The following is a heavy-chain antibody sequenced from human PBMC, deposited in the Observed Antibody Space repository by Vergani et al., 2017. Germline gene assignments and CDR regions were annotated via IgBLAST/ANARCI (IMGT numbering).Heavy chain of an antibody. CDR1: GFTVSSNY. V-gene: IGHV3-66*01. CDR2: IYSGGST. CDR3: ATCIQLWLPSCAFDI. Sequence: EVQLVESGGGLVQPGGSLRLSCAASGFTVSSNYMSWVRQAPGKGLEWVAVIYSGGSTYYADSVKGRYTISRDKYKITLYLQMNSLRAEDTAVYYCATCIQLWLPSCAFDIWGQGTMVTVSS. D-gene: IGHD5-18*01. J-gene: IGHJ3*02.